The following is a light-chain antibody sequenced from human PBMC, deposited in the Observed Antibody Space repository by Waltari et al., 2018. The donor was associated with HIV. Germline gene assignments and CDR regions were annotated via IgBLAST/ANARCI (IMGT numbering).Light chain of an antibody. V-gene: IGKV3D-15*03. CDR2: DAS. CDR3: QQYHDWYT. CDR1: QTISSN. J-gene: IGKJ2*01. Sequence: IVMTQSPATLSVSPGERATLSCSASQTISSNLAWYQQKPGQAPRLLIYDASIRATGIPARFSGSGSGTEFTLTVSILQSEDLAFYYCQQYHDWYTFGQGTKLEIK.